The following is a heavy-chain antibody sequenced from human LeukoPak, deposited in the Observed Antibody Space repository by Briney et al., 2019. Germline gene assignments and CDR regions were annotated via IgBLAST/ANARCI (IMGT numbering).Heavy chain of an antibody. CDR3: GREVAVAKRGDCFGY. D-gene: IGHD6-19*01. CDR1: SRSFSAYY. Sequence: PSVTLSLTCAVCSRSFSAYYWSWIRQPPGQGLVWIVEIIHSGSNNYNTSLKSRVTISVETSKNHFFLKMSSVTAADAALYCCGREVAVAKRGDCFGYWGQGTLVTGFS. CDR2: IIHSGSN. V-gene: IGHV4-34*12. J-gene: IGHJ4*02.